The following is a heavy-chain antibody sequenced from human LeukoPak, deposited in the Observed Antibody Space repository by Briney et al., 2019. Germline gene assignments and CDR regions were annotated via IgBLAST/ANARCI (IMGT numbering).Heavy chain of an antibody. CDR3: ARDLDGSGSYYY. CDR1: GYTFTSYR. V-gene: IGHV1-18*01. Sequence: ASVKVSCKASGYTFTSYRISWVRQAPGQGLEWMGWISAYNGNTNYAQKLQGRVTMTTDTSTSKAYMELRSLRSDDTAVYYCARDLDGSGSYYYWGQGTLVTVSS. CDR2: ISAYNGNT. D-gene: IGHD3-10*01. J-gene: IGHJ4*02.